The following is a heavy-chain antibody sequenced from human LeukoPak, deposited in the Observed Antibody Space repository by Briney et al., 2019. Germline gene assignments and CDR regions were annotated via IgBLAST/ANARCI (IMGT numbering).Heavy chain of an antibody. CDR3: ARVSYGGNSPFDY. CDR1: GFTFSSYA. D-gene: IGHD4-23*01. J-gene: IGHJ4*02. V-gene: IGHV3-30-3*01. CDR2: ISYDGSNK. Sequence: GGSLRLSCAASGFTFSSYAMHWVRQAPGKGLEGVAVISYDGSNKYYADSVKGRFTISRDNSKNTLYLQMNSLRAEDTAMYYCARVSYGGNSPFDYWGQGTLVTVSS.